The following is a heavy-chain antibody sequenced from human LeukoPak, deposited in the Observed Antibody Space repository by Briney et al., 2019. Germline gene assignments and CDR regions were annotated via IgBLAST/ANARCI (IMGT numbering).Heavy chain of an antibody. Sequence: PGGSLRLSCAASGFTFSSYSMSWVRQAPGKGLEWVSSISSSSSYIYYADSVKGRFTISRDNAKNSLYLQMNSLRAEDTAVYYCASSPYYYYYMDVWGKGTTVTVSS. CDR2: ISSSSSYI. CDR3: ASSPYYYYYMDV. V-gene: IGHV3-21*01. J-gene: IGHJ6*03. CDR1: GFTFSSYS.